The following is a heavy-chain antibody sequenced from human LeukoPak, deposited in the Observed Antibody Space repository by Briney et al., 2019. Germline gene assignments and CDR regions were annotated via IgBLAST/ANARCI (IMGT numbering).Heavy chain of an antibody. CDR1: GFTFDDYA. CDR3: AKDKGYQLPAFNWFDP. J-gene: IGHJ5*02. D-gene: IGHD2-2*01. Sequence: GRSLRLSCAASGFTFDDYAMHWVRQAPGKGLEWVSGISWNSGSIGYADSVKGRFTISRDNAKNSLYLQMNSLRAEDTALYYCAKDKGYQLPAFNWFDPWGQGTLDTVSS. CDR2: ISWNSGSI. V-gene: IGHV3-9*01.